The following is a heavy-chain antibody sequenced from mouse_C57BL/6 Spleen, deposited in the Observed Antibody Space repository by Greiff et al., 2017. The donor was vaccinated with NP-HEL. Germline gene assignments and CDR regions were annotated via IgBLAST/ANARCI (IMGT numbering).Heavy chain of an antibody. Sequence: EVQLVESGGGLVKPGGSLKLSCAASGFTFSSYAMSWVRQTPEKRLEWVATISDGGSYTYYPDNVKGRFTISRDNAKNNLYLQMSHLKSEDTAMYYCARGLSYYAMDYWGQGTSVTVSS. J-gene: IGHJ4*01. D-gene: IGHD2-2*01. CDR1: GFTFSSYA. CDR3: ARGLSYYAMDY. V-gene: IGHV5-4*01. CDR2: ISDGGSYT.